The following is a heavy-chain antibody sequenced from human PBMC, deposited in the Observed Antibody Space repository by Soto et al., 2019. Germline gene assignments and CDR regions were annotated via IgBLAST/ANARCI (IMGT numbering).Heavy chain of an antibody. Sequence: QVQLVESGGGVVQPGRSLRLSCAASGFTFSSYGMHWVRQAPGKGLEWVAVISYDGSNKYYADSVKGRFTISRDNSKNTLYLQMNSLRAEDTAVYYCAKDKGATIPGYYYYYMDVWGKGTTVTVSS. CDR1: GFTFSSYG. J-gene: IGHJ6*03. CDR2: ISYDGSNK. D-gene: IGHD5-12*01. CDR3: AKDKGATIPGYYYYYMDV. V-gene: IGHV3-30*18.